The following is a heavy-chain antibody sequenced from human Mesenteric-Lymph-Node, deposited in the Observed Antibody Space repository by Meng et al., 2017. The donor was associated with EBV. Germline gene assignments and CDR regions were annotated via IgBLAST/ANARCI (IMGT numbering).Heavy chain of an antibody. CDR2: FYYSENT. J-gene: IGHJ4*02. CDR3: AGRGFYTLFDY. Sequence: QLQLRESGPGLVKPSETLSLTCTVSGGSISSSSDYWGWIRQPPGKGLEWIGDFYYSENTYYNPSLKSRVTISVDTSKNQFSLKLSSVTAADTAIYYCAGRGFYTLFDYWGQGTLVTVSS. V-gene: IGHV4-39*07. D-gene: IGHD3-3*01. CDR1: GGSISSSSDY.